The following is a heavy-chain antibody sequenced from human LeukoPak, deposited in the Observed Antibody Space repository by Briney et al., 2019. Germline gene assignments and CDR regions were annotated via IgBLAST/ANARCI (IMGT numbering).Heavy chain of an antibody. J-gene: IGHJ6*02. Sequence: SVKVSCKASGGTFSSYAISWVRQAPGQGLAWMGGIIPIFGTANYAQKFQGRVTITADESTSTAYMELSSLRSEDTAVYCCARGASVGGPLNYYYYGMDVWGQGTTVTVSS. D-gene: IGHD3-16*01. CDR1: GGTFSSYA. CDR2: IIPIFGTA. V-gene: IGHV1-69*13. CDR3: ARGASVGGPLNYYYYGMDV.